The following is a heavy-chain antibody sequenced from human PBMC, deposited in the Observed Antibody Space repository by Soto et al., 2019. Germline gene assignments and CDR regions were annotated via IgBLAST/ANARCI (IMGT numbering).Heavy chain of an antibody. J-gene: IGHJ6*03. CDR1: GFTFSSYA. CDR2: ISGSGGST. V-gene: IGHV3-23*01. CDR3: AKRALLGDYYYYYMDV. Sequence: GGSLRLSCAASGFTFSSYAMSWVRQAPGKGLEWVSAISGSGGSTYYADSVKGRFTISRDNSKNTLYLQMNSLRAEDTAVYYCAKRALLGDYYYYYMDVWGKGTTVTVSS.